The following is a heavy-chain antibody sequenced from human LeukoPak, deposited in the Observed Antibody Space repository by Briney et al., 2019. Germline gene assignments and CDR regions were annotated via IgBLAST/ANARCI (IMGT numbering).Heavy chain of an antibody. Sequence: PGGSLRLSCAASGFTFDDYGMSWVRQAPGKGLEWVSGISWNGGGTGYADSVKGRFTISRDNAKNSLYLQMNSLRAEDTALYHCASARAGYCGADCYNDYWGQGTLVTVSS. J-gene: IGHJ4*02. V-gene: IGHV3-20*01. CDR2: ISWNGGGT. D-gene: IGHD2-21*02. CDR3: ASARAGYCGADCYNDY. CDR1: GFTFDDYG.